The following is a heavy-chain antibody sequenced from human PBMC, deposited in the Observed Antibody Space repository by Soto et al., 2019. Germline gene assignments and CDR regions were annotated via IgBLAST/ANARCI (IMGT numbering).Heavy chain of an antibody. J-gene: IGHJ6*02. CDR1: VFTVGDYA. Sequence: GPLRLSGTASVFTVGDYAMSWVRQAPGKGLEWVGFIRSKAYGGTTEYAASVKGRFTISRDDSKSIAYLQMNSLKTEDTAVYYCTRGVLSGSYVQDGMDVWGQGTTVTVSS. CDR2: IRSKAYGGTT. D-gene: IGHD1-26*01. CDR3: TRGVLSGSYVQDGMDV. V-gene: IGHV3-49*04.